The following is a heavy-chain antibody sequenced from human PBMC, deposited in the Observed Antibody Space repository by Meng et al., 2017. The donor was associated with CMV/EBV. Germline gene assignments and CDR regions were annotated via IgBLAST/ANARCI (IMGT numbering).Heavy chain of an antibody. D-gene: IGHD5-12*01. CDR2: IKSKTYGGTI. V-gene: IGHV3-15*07. CDR3: ATEVDLVATTDY. J-gene: IGHJ4*02. CDR1: GSGFSNAW. Sequence: ASGSGFSNAWMNWVRQASGKGLEWVGRIKSKTYGGTIEDAAPVKGRFTISRDDSKNTLFLQMNSLKTEDTGVYYCATEVDLVATTDYWGQGTLVTVSS.